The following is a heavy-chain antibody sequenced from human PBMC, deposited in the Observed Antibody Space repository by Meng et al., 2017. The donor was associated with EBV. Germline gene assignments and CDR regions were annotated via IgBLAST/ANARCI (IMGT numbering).Heavy chain of an antibody. V-gene: IGHV1-8*01. J-gene: IGHJ5*02. CDR3: ARDVYGSGTYRSDP. CDR1: GYTFTRYD. D-gene: IGHD3-10*01. Sequence: QVQLVQSGAEVKKPGASVKVSCKASGYTFTRYDINWVRQAPGQGLEWMGWMNPDSGDTGYAQKFQGRVTMTRDTSINTAYMDLSNLKSEDTALYYCARDVYGSGTYRSDPWGQGTLVTVS. CDR2: MNPDSGDT.